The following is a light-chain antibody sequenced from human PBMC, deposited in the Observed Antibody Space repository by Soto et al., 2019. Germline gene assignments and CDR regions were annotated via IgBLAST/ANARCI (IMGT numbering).Light chain of an antibody. J-gene: IGKJ2*01. CDR2: KAS. CDR1: QSISSW. Sequence: DIQMTQSPSTLSASVGDRVTITCRASQSISSWLAWYQQKPGKAPKLLIYKASTLESGVPSRFSGSGSGTDFPLTISSLRPDDFATYYCQQYNSDSYTFGQGTKLEIK. V-gene: IGKV1-5*03. CDR3: QQYNSDSYT.